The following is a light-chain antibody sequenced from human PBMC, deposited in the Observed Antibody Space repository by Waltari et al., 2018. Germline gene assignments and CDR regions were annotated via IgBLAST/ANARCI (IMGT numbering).Light chain of an antibody. CDR1: QSVVYSSNNKNH. CDR2: WAS. CDR3: QQYYATPRT. V-gene: IGKV4-1*01. J-gene: IGKJ3*01. Sequence: DIVMTQYPDSLAGSLGERATINCKSSQSVVYSSNNKNHLAWYQQKPGQSPKLLIYWASTRESGVPDRFSGSGSGTDFTLTISSLQAEDVAVYYCQQYYATPRTFGPGTKVDIK.